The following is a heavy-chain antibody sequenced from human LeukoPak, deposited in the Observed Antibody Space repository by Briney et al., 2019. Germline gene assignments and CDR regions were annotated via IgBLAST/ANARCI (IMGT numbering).Heavy chain of an antibody. CDR2: ISGSGGST. CDR3: AKMEAKINYYGSGSSSDY. CDR1: GFTFSSYA. J-gene: IGHJ4*02. V-gene: IGHV3-23*01. Sequence: GGSLRLSCAASGFTFSSYAMSWVRQAPGKGLEWVSAISGSGGSTYYADSVKGRFTISRDNSKNTLYLQMNSLRAEDTAVYYCAKMEAKINYYGSGSSSDYWGQGTLVTVSS. D-gene: IGHD3-10*01.